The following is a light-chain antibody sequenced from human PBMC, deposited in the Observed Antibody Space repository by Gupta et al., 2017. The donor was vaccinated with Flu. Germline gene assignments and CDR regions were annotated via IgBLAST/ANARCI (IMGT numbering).Light chain of an antibody. CDR1: QSISIW. J-gene: IGKJ1*01. CDR2: KAS. Sequence: DIQMTQSPSTLSASVGDRVTITCRASQSISIWLAWFQKKPGKAPKPLIYKASSLESGVPSRFSGSGSGTEFSLTISSLQPDDFATYYCQNYSSYPWTFGQGTKVEIK. V-gene: IGKV1-5*03. CDR3: QNYSSYPWT.